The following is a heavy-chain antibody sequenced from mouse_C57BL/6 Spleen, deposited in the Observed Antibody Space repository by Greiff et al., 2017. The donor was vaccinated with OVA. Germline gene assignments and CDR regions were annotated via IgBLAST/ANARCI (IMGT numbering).Heavy chain of an antibody. D-gene: IGHD2-4*01. J-gene: IGHJ3*01. V-gene: IGHV1-5*01. CDR1: GYTFTSYW. CDR3: TCDYDEAWFAY. Sequence: EVQRVESGTVLARPGASVKMSCKTSGYTFTSYWMHWVKQRPGQGLEWIGAIYPGNSDTSYNQKFKGKAKLTAVTSASTAYMELSSLTNEDSAVYYCTCDYDEAWFAYWGQGTLVTVSA. CDR2: IYPGNSDT.